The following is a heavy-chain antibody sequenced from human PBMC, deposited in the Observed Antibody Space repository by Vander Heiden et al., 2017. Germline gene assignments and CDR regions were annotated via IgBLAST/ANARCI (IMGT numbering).Heavy chain of an antibody. V-gene: IGHV4-39*01. Sequence: QLQLQESGPGLVKPSETLSLTCTVSGGSVSISSYHLGWIRQPPGKGLEWIGSIYYSGSTYYNPSLKSRVTISVDTSKNQFSLKLSSVTAADTAVYYCARQGRVYDYVWGIWGQGTLVTVSS. J-gene: IGHJ4*02. D-gene: IGHD3-16*01. CDR3: ARQGRVYDYVWGI. CDR1: GGSVSISSYH. CDR2: IYYSGST.